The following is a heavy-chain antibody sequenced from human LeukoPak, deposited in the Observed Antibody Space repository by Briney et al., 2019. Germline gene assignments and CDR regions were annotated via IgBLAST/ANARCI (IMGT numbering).Heavy chain of an antibody. Sequence: ASVKVSCKASGGTFSKYALSWVRQAPGQGLEWMGAIIPFLDTSNYPPKFQDRLTITTDESTSTAYMDLSSLRSDDTAVYYCARAQGGNYYWPLDLWGQGTLVTVSS. J-gene: IGHJ5*02. CDR3: ARAQGGNYYWPLDL. D-gene: IGHD2-21*02. CDR2: IIPFLDTS. V-gene: IGHV1-69*05. CDR1: GGTFSKYA.